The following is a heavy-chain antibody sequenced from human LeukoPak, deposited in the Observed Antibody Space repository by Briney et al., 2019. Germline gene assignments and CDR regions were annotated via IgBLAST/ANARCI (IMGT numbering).Heavy chain of an antibody. CDR3: ATGYSYGQDAFDI. D-gene: IGHD5-18*01. Sequence: SETLSLTCTVSDGSIKTNYWWTWVRQPPGKGLEWIGETWHSGSSTNYNPSLKSRVTISVDKPKSQFSLKLTSVTAADTAVYYCATGYSYGQDAFDIWGQGTMVTVSS. V-gene: IGHV4-4*02. J-gene: IGHJ3*02. CDR1: DGSIKTNYW. CDR2: TWHSGSST.